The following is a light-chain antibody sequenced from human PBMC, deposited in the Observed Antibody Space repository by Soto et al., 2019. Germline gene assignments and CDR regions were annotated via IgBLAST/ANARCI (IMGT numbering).Light chain of an antibody. V-gene: IGKV1-27*01. CDR2: SAS. J-gene: IGKJ4*01. Sequence: DIQMTQSPSSLSASVGDRVTITCRASQGIHNYLAWYQQKPGKVPQVLIYSASILQSGVPSRFSGSGSGTDFSLTISNLQPEDAATYYCQMCDSAHALTFGGGTKLEI. CDR3: QMCDSAHALT. CDR1: QGIHNY.